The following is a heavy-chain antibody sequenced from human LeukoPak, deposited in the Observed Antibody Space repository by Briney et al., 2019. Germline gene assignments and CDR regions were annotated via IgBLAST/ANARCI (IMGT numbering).Heavy chain of an antibody. D-gene: IGHD3-10*01. Sequence: SETLFLTCTVSGGSFSSYYWTWIRQPAGKGLEWIGRIYSSGNTNYNPSLKSRVTMSIDTSKNQFSLTLSSVTAADTAVYYCAKDIVMVRGVIPDAFDIWGQGTMVTVSS. J-gene: IGHJ3*02. CDR3: AKDIVMVRGVIPDAFDI. CDR2: IYSSGNT. V-gene: IGHV4-4*07. CDR1: GGSFSSYY.